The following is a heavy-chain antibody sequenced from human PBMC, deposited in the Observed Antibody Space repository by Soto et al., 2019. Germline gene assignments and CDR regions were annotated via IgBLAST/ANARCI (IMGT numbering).Heavy chain of an antibody. V-gene: IGHV4-59*03. Sequence: KSSETLSLTCNVSGGSISSYYWTWIRQPPGKGLEYIGYIYNTGSANYNPSLKSRVSISLDTSKNQFALNLRSVTAADTAVYYCAGMSFTGFGELIGNFYFHGMDVWGQGTTVTVSS. CDR2: IYNTGSA. CDR3: AGMSFTGFGELIGNFYFHGMDV. D-gene: IGHD3-3*01. CDR1: GGSISSYY. J-gene: IGHJ6*02.